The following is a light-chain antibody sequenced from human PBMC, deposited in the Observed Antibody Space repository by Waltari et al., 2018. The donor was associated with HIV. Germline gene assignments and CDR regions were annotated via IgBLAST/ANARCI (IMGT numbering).Light chain of an antibody. CDR3: CSYAGSSSWV. Sequence: QSALTQPASVSGSPGQSITISCTGTSSDVGSYNLVSWYQQHPVKAPKLMIYEVSKRPSGVSNRFSGSKSGNTASLTISGLQAEDEADYYCCSYAGSSSWVFGGGTKLTVL. V-gene: IGLV2-23*02. J-gene: IGLJ3*02. CDR2: EVS. CDR1: SSDVGSYNL.